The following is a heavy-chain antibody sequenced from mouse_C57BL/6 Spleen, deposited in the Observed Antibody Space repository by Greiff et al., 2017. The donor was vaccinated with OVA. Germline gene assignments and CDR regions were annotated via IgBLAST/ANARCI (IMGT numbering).Heavy chain of an antibody. CDR1: GFTFSDYG. D-gene: IGHD2-1*01. V-gene: IGHV5-15*01. CDR3: ARIYYGNSYAMDY. J-gene: IGHJ4*01. Sequence: EVMLVESGGGLVQPGGSLKLSCAASGFTFSDYGMAWVRQAPRKGPEWVAFISNLAYSIYYADTVTGRFTISRENAKNTLYLEMSSLRSEDTAMYYCARIYYGNSYAMDYWGQGTSVTVSS. CDR2: ISNLAYSI.